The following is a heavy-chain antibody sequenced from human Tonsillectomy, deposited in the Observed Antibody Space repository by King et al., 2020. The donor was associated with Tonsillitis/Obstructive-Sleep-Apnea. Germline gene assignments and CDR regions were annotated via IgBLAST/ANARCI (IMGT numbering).Heavy chain of an antibody. CDR2: IIPIFGTA. CDR3: APQLYSYGTNWFDP. D-gene: IGHD5-18*01. CDR1: GGTFSSYA. J-gene: IGHJ5*02. V-gene: IGHV1-69*01. Sequence: QLVQSGAEVKKPGSSVKVSCKASGGTFSSYAISWVRQAPGQGLEWMGVIIPIFGTANYAQKVQGRDTITADESTSTAYMELSSLRSEDTAVYYCAPQLYSYGTNWFDPWGQGTLVTVSS.